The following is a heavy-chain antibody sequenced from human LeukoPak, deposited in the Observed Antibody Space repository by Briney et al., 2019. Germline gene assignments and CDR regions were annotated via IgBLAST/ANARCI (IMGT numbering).Heavy chain of an antibody. V-gene: IGHV4-59*01. J-gene: IGHJ4*02. CDR3: ASESRQLGN. CDR2: ISNSGSP. Sequence: SETLSLTYTVSGASISSLYWSWIRQPPGRGLEWIGFISNSGSPTYNPSLNSRVTISQDTSKNQFSLKVNYVTAADTAVYYCASESRQLGNWGQGTLVTVSS. CDR1: GASISSLY. D-gene: IGHD7-27*01.